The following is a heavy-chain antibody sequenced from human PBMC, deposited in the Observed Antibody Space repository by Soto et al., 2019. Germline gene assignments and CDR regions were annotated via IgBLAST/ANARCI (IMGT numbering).Heavy chain of an antibody. CDR1: GFTFSTYW. CDR2: INSDSSHT. J-gene: IGHJ5*02. D-gene: IGHD6-19*01. V-gene: IGHV3-74*01. CDR3: GRDGHWITTGWYGNWFGA. Sequence: EVQLVESGGGLVQPGGSLRLSCAASGFTFSTYWMHWIRQVPGKGLAWVSRINSDSSHTDYADSVKGRFTISRDNAKITLHLEMNILRAADTAVDYCGRDGHWITTGWYGNWFGAWGQGALVTVSS.